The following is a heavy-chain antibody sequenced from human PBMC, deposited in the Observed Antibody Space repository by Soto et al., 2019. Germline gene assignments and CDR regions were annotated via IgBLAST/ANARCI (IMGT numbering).Heavy chain of an antibody. CDR1: GGSISSGGYY. CDR3: ARHTPREYYYGSAELDGMAV. D-gene: IGHD3-10*01. CDR2: IYYSGST. Sequence: SDTLSLTCTVSGGSISSGGYYWSWIRQHPGKGLEWIGYIYYSGSTYYNPSLKSRVTISVDTSKNQFSLKLSSVTAEDTAVYYCARHTPREYYYGSAELDGMAVWGKGTKVTV. J-gene: IGHJ6*01. V-gene: IGHV4-31*03.